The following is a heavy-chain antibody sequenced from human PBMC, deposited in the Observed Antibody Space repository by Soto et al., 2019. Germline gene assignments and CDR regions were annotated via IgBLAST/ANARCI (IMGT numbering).Heavy chain of an antibody. J-gene: IGHJ4*02. V-gene: IGHV4-30-4*01. Sequence: PSETLSLTCTVSGGSITSDYSCWRWIRQPPGEGLEWIGHIFDSGTTYTNPSLRSQVAISLDTSKNHFSLTLSSVTAADTAVYYCARGPSGAKVHYWGQGALVTVAS. CDR2: IFDSGTT. CDR1: GGSITSDYSC. CDR3: ARGPSGAKVHY.